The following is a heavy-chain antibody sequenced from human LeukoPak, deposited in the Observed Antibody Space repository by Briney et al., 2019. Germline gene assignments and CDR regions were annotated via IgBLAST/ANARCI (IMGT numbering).Heavy chain of an antibody. D-gene: IGHD2-2*01. Sequence: SETLSLTCPVSGYSISSGYYWGWIGQPPGKGLEWIGSINNSGSTYYNPSLKRRITISVDTSKNQFALKLSSVTAADTAVYYCAREGDIGYCSSTSCWAFDYWGQGTLVTVSS. CDR1: GYSISSGYY. J-gene: IGHJ4*02. CDR3: AREGDIGYCSSTSCWAFDY. V-gene: IGHV4-38-2*02. CDR2: INNSGST.